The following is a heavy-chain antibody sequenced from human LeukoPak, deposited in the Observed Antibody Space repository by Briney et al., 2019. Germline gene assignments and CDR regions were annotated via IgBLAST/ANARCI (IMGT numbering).Heavy chain of an antibody. J-gene: IGHJ4*02. V-gene: IGHV5-51*01. D-gene: IGHD6-6*01. CDR1: GYSFTSYW. CDR2: IYPGDSDI. Sequence: GESLQISCKGSGYSFTSYWIGWVRQMTGKGLEWMGIIYPGDSDIRYSPSFQGQVTISADKSISTAYLQWSSLKASDTAMYYCARQPSYSSSSSLDYWGQGTLVTVSS. CDR3: ARQPSYSSSSSLDY.